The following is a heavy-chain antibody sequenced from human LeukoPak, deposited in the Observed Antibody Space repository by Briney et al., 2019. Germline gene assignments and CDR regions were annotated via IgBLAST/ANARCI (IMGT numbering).Heavy chain of an antibody. Sequence: PGGSLRLSCVASGFTFSDHYMDWVRQAPGKGLEWVSAISGSGGSTYYADSVKGRFTISRDNSKNTLYLQMNSLRAEDTAVYYCAKGPDYGDFTYYFDYWGQGTLVTVSS. J-gene: IGHJ4*02. V-gene: IGHV3-23*01. CDR3: AKGPDYGDFTYYFDY. CDR2: ISGSGGST. D-gene: IGHD4-17*01. CDR1: GFTFSDHY.